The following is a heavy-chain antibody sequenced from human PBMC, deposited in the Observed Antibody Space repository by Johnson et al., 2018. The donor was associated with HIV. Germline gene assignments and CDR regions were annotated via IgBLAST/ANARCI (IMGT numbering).Heavy chain of an antibody. D-gene: IGHD3-10*01. CDR1: GFTFDDYG. V-gene: IGHV3-20*04. CDR3: AKVDGSGTWGAFDI. Sequence: QLVESGGGVVRPGGSLRLSCAASGFTFDDYGMSWVRQAPGKGLEWVSHIYNDGSEKYYLDPVKGRFTISRDNSKNTLYLQMNSLRAEDTAVYYCAKVDGSGTWGAFDIWGQGTMVTVSS. CDR2: IYNDGSEK. J-gene: IGHJ3*02.